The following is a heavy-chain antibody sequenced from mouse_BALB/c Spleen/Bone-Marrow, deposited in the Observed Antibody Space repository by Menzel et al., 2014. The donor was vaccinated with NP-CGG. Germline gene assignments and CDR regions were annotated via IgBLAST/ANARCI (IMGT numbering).Heavy chain of an antibody. Sequence: EVKLMESGAELVKPGASVRLSCTAPGFNIKDTYMHWVKQRPDQGLEWIGRIDPANGNAKHDPKFQGKAAITADTSSNTTYPQLSSLTSEDTAVYYCAIYFYFDYWAQGTTLTVSS. D-gene: IGHD2-3*01. CDR3: AIYFYFDY. V-gene: IGHV14-3*02. J-gene: IGHJ2*01. CDR2: IDPANGNA. CDR1: GFNIKDTY.